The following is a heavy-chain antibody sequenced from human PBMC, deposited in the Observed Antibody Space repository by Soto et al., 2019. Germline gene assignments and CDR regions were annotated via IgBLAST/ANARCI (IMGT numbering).Heavy chain of an antibody. CDR2: VYYTGAA. V-gene: IGHV4-59*01. J-gene: IGHJ6*02. CDR1: GDSISLYF. CDR3: ASDFWHTYTLVYGMDV. Sequence: KPSETLSLTCTVSGDSISLYFWNLVRQSPGKGLEWIGNVYYTGAATYNPSLKSRVTISVDPSNSQFSLSLSSVTAADTAVYYCASDFWHTYTLVYGMDVWGQGTTVTVSS. D-gene: IGHD3-3*01.